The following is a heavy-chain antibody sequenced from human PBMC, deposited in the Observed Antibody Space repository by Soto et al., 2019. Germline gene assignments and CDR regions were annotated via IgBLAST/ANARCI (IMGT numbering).Heavy chain of an antibody. V-gene: IGHV1-46*01. CDR1: GYTFTSYY. Sequence: ASVKVSCKASGYTFTSYYMHWVRQAPGQGLEWMGIINPSGGSTSYAQKFQGRVTMTRDTSASTAYMELSSLRSEDTAVYYCARDLFGNYGDYWGQGTLVTVSS. J-gene: IGHJ4*02. D-gene: IGHD4-4*01. CDR2: INPSGGST. CDR3: ARDLFGNYGDY.